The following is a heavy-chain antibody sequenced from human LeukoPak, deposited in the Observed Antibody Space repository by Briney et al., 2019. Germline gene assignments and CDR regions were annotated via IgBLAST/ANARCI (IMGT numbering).Heavy chain of an antibody. Sequence: PSETLSLTCAVYGGSFSGYYWSWIRQPPGKGLEWIGEINHSGSTNYKPSLKSRVTISVDTSKNQFSLKLSSVTAADTAVYYCARRAFYYYDSSGYYYVGRNTFDYWGQGTLVTVSS. CDR1: GGSFSGYY. CDR3: ARRAFYYYDSSGYYYVGRNTFDY. CDR2: INHSGST. D-gene: IGHD3-22*01. J-gene: IGHJ4*02. V-gene: IGHV4-34*01.